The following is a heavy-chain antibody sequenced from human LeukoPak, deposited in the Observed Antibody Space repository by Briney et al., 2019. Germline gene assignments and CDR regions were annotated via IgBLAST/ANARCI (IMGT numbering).Heavy chain of an antibody. CDR3: ARVGYSSSYPFDY. V-gene: IGHV3-7*03. J-gene: IGHJ4*02. CDR1: GFPFSSYW. CDR2: IKQDGSKK. Sequence: PGGSLRLSCVASGFPFSSYWMTWVRQAPGKGLEWVANIKQDGSKKSYVDSVKGRFTISRDNAKNSLYLQMNSLRAEDTAVYYCARVGYSSSYPFDYWGQGTLVTVSS. D-gene: IGHD6-6*01.